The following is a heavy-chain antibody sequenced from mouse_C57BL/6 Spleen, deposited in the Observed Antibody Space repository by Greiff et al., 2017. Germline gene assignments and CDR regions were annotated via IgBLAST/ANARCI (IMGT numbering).Heavy chain of an antibody. D-gene: IGHD1-1*01. J-gene: IGHJ3*01. CDR3: TREGDYGRVVQFAY. CDR1: GYTFTDYE. Sequence: QVQLKQSGAELVRPGASVTLSCKASGYTFTDYEMHWVKQTPVHGLEWIGAIDPETGGTAYNQKFNGKAILTADKSSSTAYMELRSLTSEDSAVYYCTREGDYGRVVQFAYWGQGTLVTVSA. CDR2: IDPETGGT. V-gene: IGHV1-15*01.